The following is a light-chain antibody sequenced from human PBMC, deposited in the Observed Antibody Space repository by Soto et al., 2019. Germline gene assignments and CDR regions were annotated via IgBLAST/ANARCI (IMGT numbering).Light chain of an antibody. J-gene: IGLJ2*01. CDR2: EVR. CDR3: SSYISSSTLVV. CDR1: SSDVGGYNY. V-gene: IGLV2-14*01. Sequence: QSALTQPASVSGSPGQSITISCTGTSSDVGGYNYVSWYQQHPDKAPKLMIYEVRNRPSGVSNRFSGSKSGNTASLTISGRQAEDEADYYCSSYISSSTLVVFGGGTKLTVL.